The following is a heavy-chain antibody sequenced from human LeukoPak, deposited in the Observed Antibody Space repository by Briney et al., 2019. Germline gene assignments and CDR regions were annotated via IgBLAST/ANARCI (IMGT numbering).Heavy chain of an antibody. Sequence: SETLSLTCTVSGGSISSYYWSWIRQPPGKGLEWIGYIYYSGSTNYNPSLKSRVTISVDTSKNQFSLKLSSVTAADTAVYYCARGNSGAFDIWGQGTMVTFSS. CDR2: IYYSGST. D-gene: IGHD2-21*01. CDR3: ARGNSGAFDI. J-gene: IGHJ3*02. CDR1: GGSISSYY. V-gene: IGHV4-59*01.